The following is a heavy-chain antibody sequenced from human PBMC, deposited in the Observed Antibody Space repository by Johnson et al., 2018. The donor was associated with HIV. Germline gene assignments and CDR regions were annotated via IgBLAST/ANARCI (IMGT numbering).Heavy chain of an antibody. CDR2: IRYDGSNK. V-gene: IGHV3-30*02. CDR1: GFTFSSYG. J-gene: IGHJ3*02. CDR3: AKIPSQLGSAFDI. D-gene: IGHD2-2*01. Sequence: QVQLVESGGGVVQPGGSLRLSCAASGFTFSSYGMHWVRQAPGKGLEWVAFIRYDGSNKYYADSVKGRFTISRDNSKNTLYLQMNSLGAEDTAVYYCAKIPSQLGSAFDIWGQGTMVTVSS.